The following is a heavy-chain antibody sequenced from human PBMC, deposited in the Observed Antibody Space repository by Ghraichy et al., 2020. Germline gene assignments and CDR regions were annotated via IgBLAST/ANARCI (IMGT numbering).Heavy chain of an antibody. V-gene: IGHV3-7*01. J-gene: IGHJ4*02. CDR2: IKQDGSEK. D-gene: IGHD3-22*01. Sequence: GGSLRLSCAASGFTFSSYWMSWVRQAPGKGLEWVANIKQDGSEKYYVDSVKGRFTISRDNAKNSLYLQMNSLRAEDTAVYYCARDRGFDYYDSSGYPKRWGQGTLVTVSS. CDR1: GFTFSSYW. CDR3: ARDRGFDYYDSSGYPKR.